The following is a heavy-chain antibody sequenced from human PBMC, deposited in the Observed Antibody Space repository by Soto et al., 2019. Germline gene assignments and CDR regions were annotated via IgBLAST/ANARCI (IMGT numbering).Heavy chain of an antibody. CDR1: GGTFSSYA. J-gene: IGHJ3*02. CDR3: ARDHSGSSRAFDI. D-gene: IGHD1-26*01. V-gene: IGHV1-69*06. CDR2: IITIFGTA. Sequence: GASVKVSCKASGGTFSSYAISWVRQAPGQGLEWMGGIITIFGTANYAQKFQGRVTITADKSTSTAYMALSSLRPEDTAVYYWARDHSGSSRAFDIWGQGTMVTVSS.